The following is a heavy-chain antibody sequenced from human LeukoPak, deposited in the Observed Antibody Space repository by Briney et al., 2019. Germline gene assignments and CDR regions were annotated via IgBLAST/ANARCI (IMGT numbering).Heavy chain of an antibody. D-gene: IGHD2-15*01. V-gene: IGHV4-4*09. CDR1: GDSVSSKS. Sequence: SSETLSLTCTVTVSGDSVSSKSWSWIRQPPGKGLEWIGYIYTSGRTSYEPSLRSRVTISVDTSKYQFSLTLTSVTAADTAVYYCSVAGSWGQGTLVTVSS. CDR2: IYTSGRT. J-gene: IGHJ4*02. CDR3: SVAGS.